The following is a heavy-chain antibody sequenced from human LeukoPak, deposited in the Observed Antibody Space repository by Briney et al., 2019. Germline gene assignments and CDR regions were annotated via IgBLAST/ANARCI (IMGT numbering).Heavy chain of an antibody. CDR3: ARSYGSGNYFDY. CDR1: GGSISTYY. J-gene: IGHJ4*02. D-gene: IGHD3-10*01. CDR2: IYYSGSA. V-gene: IGHV4-59*01. Sequence: SETLSLTCTVSGGSISTYYWSWIRQPPGGGLEWIGYIYYSGSANYNPSLKSRVTISVDTSKNQFSLKLSSVTAADTAVYYCARSYGSGNYFDYWGQGTLVTVSS.